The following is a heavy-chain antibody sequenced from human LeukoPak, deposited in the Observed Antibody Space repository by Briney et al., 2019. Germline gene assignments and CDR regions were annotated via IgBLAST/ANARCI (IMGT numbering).Heavy chain of an antibody. D-gene: IGHD6-13*01. V-gene: IGHV3-48*01. CDR3: AREHTIAATGTHWFDP. CDR1: GFTCGTYS. Sequence: GGSVRLSCAASGFTCGTYSMNWVRQAPGKGLEWVAYISRTVDTIFYADSVKGRFTISRDHAKNSIYLQMNSLRAEDTAVYYCAREHTIAATGTHWFDPWGQGTLVTVSS. J-gene: IGHJ5*02. CDR2: ISRTVDTI.